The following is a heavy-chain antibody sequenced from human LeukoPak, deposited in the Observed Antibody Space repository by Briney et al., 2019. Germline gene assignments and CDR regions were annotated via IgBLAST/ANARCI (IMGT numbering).Heavy chain of an antibody. CDR3: ARDLPPLAAAGPFDY. CDR2: IQQDGREK. D-gene: IGHD6-13*01. Sequence: PGGSLRLSCAASGFTFRSDWMSWVRQAPGKGLEWVANIQQDGREKYYVDSVEGRFTISRDNAKNSLYLQMNSLRAEDTAVYYCARDLPPLAAAGPFDYWGQGILVTVSS. J-gene: IGHJ4*02. CDR1: GFTFRSDW. V-gene: IGHV3-7*01.